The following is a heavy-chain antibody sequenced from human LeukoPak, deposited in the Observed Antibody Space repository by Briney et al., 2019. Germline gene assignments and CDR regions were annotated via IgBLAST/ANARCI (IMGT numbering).Heavy chain of an antibody. CDR3: ARAVVPAGTLYYYYGMDV. CDR2: IIPIFGTA. Sequence: ASVKVSCKASGGTFSSYAISWVRQAPGQGLELMGGIIPIFGTANYAQKFQGRVTITADESTSTAYMELSSLRSEDTAVYYCARAVVPAGTLYYYYGMDVWGKGTTVTVSS. CDR1: GGTFSSYA. J-gene: IGHJ6*04. D-gene: IGHD2-2*01. V-gene: IGHV1-69*13.